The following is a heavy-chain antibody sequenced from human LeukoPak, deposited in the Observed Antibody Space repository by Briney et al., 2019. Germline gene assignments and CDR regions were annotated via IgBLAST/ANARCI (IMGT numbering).Heavy chain of an antibody. V-gene: IGHV3-21*01. D-gene: IGHD4-17*01. Sequence: GGSLRLSCAASGFTVSSNYMSWVRQAPGKGLEWVSSISSSSSYISYADSVKGRFTISRDNAKNSLYLQMNSLRAEDTAVYYCATIDYGAFDIWGQGTMVTVSS. CDR2: ISSSSSYI. CDR3: ATIDYGAFDI. J-gene: IGHJ3*02. CDR1: GFTVSSNY.